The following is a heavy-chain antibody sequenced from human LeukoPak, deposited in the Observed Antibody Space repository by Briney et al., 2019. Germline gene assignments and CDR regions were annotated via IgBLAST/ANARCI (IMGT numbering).Heavy chain of an antibody. D-gene: IGHD1-26*01. Sequence: ASVTVSCKASGYTFTGYYIHWVRQAPGQGLEWMGWINPNSGGTNYAQKFQGRVTITRDTSINTAYMELSSLKSDDTAMYYCARVRSLVGATSYWGQGTLVTVSS. CDR1: GYTFTGYY. J-gene: IGHJ4*02. CDR2: INPNSGGT. CDR3: ARVRSLVGATSY. V-gene: IGHV1-2*02.